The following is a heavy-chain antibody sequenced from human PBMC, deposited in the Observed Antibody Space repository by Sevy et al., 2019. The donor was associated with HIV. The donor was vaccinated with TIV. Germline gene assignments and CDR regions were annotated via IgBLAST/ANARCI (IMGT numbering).Heavy chain of an antibody. D-gene: IGHD6-19*01. Sequence: GGSLRLSCTASGFTFSSYSMNWVRQAPGKGLEWGSYISSSSTIYYADSVKGRFTISRDNAKNSLYLQMNSLRAEDTAVYYCARTGRQWLPNYWGQGTLVTVSS. J-gene: IGHJ4*02. CDR2: ISSSSTI. CDR1: GFTFSSYS. CDR3: ARTGRQWLPNY. V-gene: IGHV3-48*01.